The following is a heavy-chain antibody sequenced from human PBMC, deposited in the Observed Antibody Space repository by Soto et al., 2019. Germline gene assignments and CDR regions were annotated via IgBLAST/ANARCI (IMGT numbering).Heavy chain of an antibody. J-gene: IGHJ5*02. CDR1: GYTFTSYG. CDR3: ARDSRSSSWYEPQSWFDP. V-gene: IGHV1-18*04. Sequence: QVQLVQSGAEVKKPGASVKVSCKASGYTFTSYGISWVRQAPGQGLEWMGWISAYNCNTNYAQKLQGRVTMTTDTSTSTAYMELRSLRSDDTAVYYCARDSRSSSWYEPQSWFDPWGQGTLVTVSS. D-gene: IGHD6-13*01. CDR2: ISAYNCNT.